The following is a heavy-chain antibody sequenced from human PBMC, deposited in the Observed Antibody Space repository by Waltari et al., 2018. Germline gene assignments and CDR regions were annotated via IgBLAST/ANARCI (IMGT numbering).Heavy chain of an antibody. V-gene: IGHV3-30-3*01. CDR3: ARSSRFRESDY. CDR1: GFTFSSSA. CDR2: ISYDGSNK. J-gene: IGHJ4*02. D-gene: IGHD3-10*01. Sequence: QVQLVESGGGVVQPGRSLRLSCAASGFTFSSSAMHWVRQAPGKGLEWVAVISYDGSNKYYADSVKGRFTISRDNSKNTLYLQMNSLRAEDTAVYYCARSSRFRESDYWGQGTLVTVSS.